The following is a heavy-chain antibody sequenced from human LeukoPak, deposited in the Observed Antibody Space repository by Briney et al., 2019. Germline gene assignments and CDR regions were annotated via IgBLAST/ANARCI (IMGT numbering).Heavy chain of an antibody. CDR2: ISDSGGRT. D-gene: IGHD2-15*01. J-gene: IGHJ6*02. CDR3: VRGYSFGPYGMEV. V-gene: IGHV3-64D*09. Sequence: AGSLILSLSASGFPFSSYTMYWVRQAPGKGLEYVSAISDSGGRTYYADSVKGRFTISRDNSKNTLYLQMSSLRAEDTAVYFCVRGYSFGPYGMEVWGQGTT. CDR1: GFPFSSYT.